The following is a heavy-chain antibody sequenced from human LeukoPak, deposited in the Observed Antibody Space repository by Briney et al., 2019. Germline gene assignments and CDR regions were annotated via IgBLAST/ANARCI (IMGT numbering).Heavy chain of an antibody. V-gene: IGHV3-23*01. Sequence: PGGSLRLSCAASGFTFSNSAMSWVRQAPGMGLEWVSAITGSSDSTYYSDSVKGRFTISRDNSKNTLYLQMSSLRAENTAVYYCTKGTLVRGFDYWGQGTLVTVSS. CDR2: ITGSSDST. J-gene: IGHJ4*02. D-gene: IGHD3-10*01. CDR1: GFTFSNSA. CDR3: TKGTLVRGFDY.